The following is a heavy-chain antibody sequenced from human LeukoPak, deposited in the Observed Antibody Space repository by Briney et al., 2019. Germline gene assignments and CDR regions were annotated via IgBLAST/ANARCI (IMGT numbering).Heavy chain of an antibody. CDR1: GFTVSNYG. CDR2: IWNDGSKS. Sequence: GGSLRLSCVVSGFTVSNYGMHWVRQAPGKGLEWVAVIWNDGSKSNYPDSVKGRFTISRDDSKNTLFLQMSSLRVEDTAVYYCARFRSGWYMDYWGQGTLVTVSS. V-gene: IGHV3-33*08. J-gene: IGHJ4*02. CDR3: ARFRSGWYMDY. D-gene: IGHD6-19*01.